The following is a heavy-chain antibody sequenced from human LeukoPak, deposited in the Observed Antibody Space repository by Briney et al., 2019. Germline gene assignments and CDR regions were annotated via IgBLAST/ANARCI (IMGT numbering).Heavy chain of an antibody. D-gene: IGHD3-3*01. V-gene: IGHV3-23*01. Sequence: PGGSLRLSCAASGFTFSSYGMSWVRQAPGKGLEWVSAISGSGGSTYYADSVKGRFTISRDISKNTLYLQMKSLRAGDTAVYYCAKDKTYDNFWSGHDAFDIWGQGTMVTVSS. J-gene: IGHJ3*02. CDR2: ISGSGGST. CDR1: GFTFSSYG. CDR3: AKDKTYDNFWSGHDAFDI.